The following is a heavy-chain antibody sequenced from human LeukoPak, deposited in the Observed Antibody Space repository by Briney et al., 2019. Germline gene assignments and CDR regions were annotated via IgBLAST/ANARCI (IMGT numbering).Heavy chain of an antibody. CDR3: ARDRGRVAGEYFDY. CDR2: ISSSGSAT. D-gene: IGHD6-19*01. CDR1: GFTFSSYI. Sequence: GGALRLSCAASGFTFSSYIMNWVRQAPGKGLEWGSYISSSGSATKYADSVKGRFTISRDNAKTSLYLQMNSLRVEDTTVYYCARDRGRVAGEYFDYWGQGTLVPVSS. J-gene: IGHJ4*02. V-gene: IGHV3-48*04.